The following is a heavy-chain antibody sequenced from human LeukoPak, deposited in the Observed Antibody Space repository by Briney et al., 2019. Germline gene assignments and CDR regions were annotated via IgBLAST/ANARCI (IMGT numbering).Heavy chain of an antibody. V-gene: IGHV3-53*01. CDR1: GFTVSSNY. CDR2: IYSGGST. Sequence: GWSLRLSCAASGFTVSSNYMSWVRQAPGKGLEWVSVIYSGGSTYYADSVKGRFTISRDNSKNTLYLQMNSLRAEDTAVYYCAGIYKQWLVPFHARVYYYMDVWGKGTTVTISS. J-gene: IGHJ6*03. D-gene: IGHD6-19*01. CDR3: AGIYKQWLVPFHARVYYYMDV.